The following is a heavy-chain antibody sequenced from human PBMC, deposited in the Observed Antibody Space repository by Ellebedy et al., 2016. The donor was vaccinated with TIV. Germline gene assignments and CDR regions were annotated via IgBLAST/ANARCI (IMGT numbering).Heavy chain of an antibody. CDR1: GGSISSGDYY. Sequence: MPSETLSLTCTVSGGSISSGDYYWSWIRQPPGKGLEWIGYILYSGSTYYNPSLKSRVTISVDTSKNQFSLNLSSVTAADTAVYYCGREGFGYSGYRIFDYWGQGTLVTVSS. V-gene: IGHV4-30-4*01. CDR3: GREGFGYSGYRIFDY. CDR2: ILYSGST. J-gene: IGHJ4*02. D-gene: IGHD5-12*01.